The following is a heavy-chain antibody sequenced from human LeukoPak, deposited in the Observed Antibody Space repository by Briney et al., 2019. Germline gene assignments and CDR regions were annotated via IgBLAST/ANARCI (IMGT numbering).Heavy chain of an antibody. J-gene: IGHJ4*02. CDR2: IRSTANGYAT. Sequence: QPGGSLRLSCAASGFTFSGSALHWVRQASGKGLEWVGRIRSTANGYATAYAASGKGRFTSSRDDSKNTAYLQMDSLKTEDTAVYYCTGNYYGSGSYADFDYWGQGTLVTVSS. D-gene: IGHD3-10*01. CDR3: TGNYYGSGSYADFDY. CDR1: GFTFSGSA. V-gene: IGHV3-73*01.